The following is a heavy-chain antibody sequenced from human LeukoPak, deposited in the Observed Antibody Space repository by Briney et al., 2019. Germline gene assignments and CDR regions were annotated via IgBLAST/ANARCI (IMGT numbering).Heavy chain of an antibody. J-gene: IGHJ4*02. V-gene: IGHV3-15*01. D-gene: IGHD5-12*01. CDR3: TTDFLQGYSYS. CDR2: VKSRDVGRTT. Sequence: GGSLRLSCAASGFTFSNVWMTWVRQAPGKGLKCVGRVKSRDVGRTTDYAAPVKGRFTISRDDSKNTVYLQMISLQTEDTAVYYCTTDFLQGYSYSWGQGTLVTVSS. CDR1: GFTFSNVW.